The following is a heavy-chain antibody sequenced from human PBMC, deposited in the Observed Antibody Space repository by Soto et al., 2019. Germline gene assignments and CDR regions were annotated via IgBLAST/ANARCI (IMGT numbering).Heavy chain of an antibody. J-gene: IGHJ4*02. V-gene: IGHV3-48*02. D-gene: IGHD3-9*01. Sequence: EVQLVESGGGFVQPGGSLRLSCVASGFTFTTYSMNWVRQAPGKGLEWVSYISTTGSGVFYADSVKGRFTISRDNAKNSLSLQLTSLRDEDTAVYYCARDRDWAFDFWGQGTLVTVSS. CDR1: GFTFTTYS. CDR3: ARDRDWAFDF. CDR2: ISTTGSGV.